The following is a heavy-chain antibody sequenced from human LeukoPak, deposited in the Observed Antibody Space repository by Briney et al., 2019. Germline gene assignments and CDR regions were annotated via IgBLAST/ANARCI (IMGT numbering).Heavy chain of an antibody. V-gene: IGHV3-66*01. CDR2: LYSGGST. J-gene: IGHJ6*03. D-gene: IGHD3-16*02. CDR1: GFTVSGNY. Sequence: GGSLRLSCAASGFTVSGNYMSWVRQAPGKGLEWVSVLYSGGSTYYADSVKGRFTISRDNSKNTLYLQMNSLRAEDTAVYYCAKSWGYTRPYYNYMDVWGKGTTVTVSS. CDR3: AKSWGYTRPYYNYMDV.